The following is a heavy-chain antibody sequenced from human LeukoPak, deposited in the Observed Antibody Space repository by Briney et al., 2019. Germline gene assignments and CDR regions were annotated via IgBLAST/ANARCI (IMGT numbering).Heavy chain of an antibody. Sequence: ASVKVSCKASGYTFTGYYLHWVRQAPGQGLEWVVWINPNNGGTNYAQTFQGRVTMTRDTSISTAYMELSRLRLDDTAVYYCARGGSRSSGAFDIWGQGTMVTASS. V-gene: IGHV1-2*02. CDR1: GYTFTGYY. D-gene: IGHD6-13*01. J-gene: IGHJ3*02. CDR2: INPNNGGT. CDR3: ARGGSRSSGAFDI.